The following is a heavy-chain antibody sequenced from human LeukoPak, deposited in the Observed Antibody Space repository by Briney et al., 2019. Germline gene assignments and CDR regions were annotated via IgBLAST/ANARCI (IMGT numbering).Heavy chain of an antibody. CDR2: IYYSGST. CDR1: GGSISSYY. CDR3: ARVMAGYSYGNFDY. D-gene: IGHD5-18*01. Sequence: SETLSLTCTVSGGSISSYYWSWIRQPPGKGLEWIGYIYYSGSTNYNPSLKSRVTISVDTSKNQFSLKLSSVTAADTAVYYCARVMAGYSYGNFDYWGQGTLVTLSS. J-gene: IGHJ4*02. V-gene: IGHV4-59*01.